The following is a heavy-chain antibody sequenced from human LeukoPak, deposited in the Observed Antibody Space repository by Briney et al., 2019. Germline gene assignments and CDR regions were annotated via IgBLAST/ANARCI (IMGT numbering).Heavy chain of an antibody. Sequence: ASVKVSCKASGYTFTGYYMHWVRQAPGQGLEWMGRINPNSGGTNYAQKFQGRVTMTRDASISTAYMELSRLRSDDTAVYYCARGPWIQLWQDYWGQGTLVTVSS. CDR3: ARGPWIQLWQDY. CDR1: GYTFTGYY. CDR2: INPNSGGT. J-gene: IGHJ4*02. V-gene: IGHV1-2*06. D-gene: IGHD5-18*01.